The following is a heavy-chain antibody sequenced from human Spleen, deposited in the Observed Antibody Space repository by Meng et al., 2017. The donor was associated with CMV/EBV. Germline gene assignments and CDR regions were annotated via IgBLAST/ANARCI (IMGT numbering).Heavy chain of an antibody. D-gene: IGHD2-2*01. CDR3: ASEGYCSSTSCPSVSWFDP. V-gene: IGHV3-21*01. CDR2: ISSSSSYI. CDR1: GFTFSSYS. Sequence: GGSLRLSCAASGFTFSSYSMNWVRQAPGKGLEWVSSISSSSSYIYYADSVKGRFTISRDNAKNSLYLQMNSLRAEDTAVYYCASEGYCSSTSCPSVSWFDPWGQGTLVTVSS. J-gene: IGHJ5*02.